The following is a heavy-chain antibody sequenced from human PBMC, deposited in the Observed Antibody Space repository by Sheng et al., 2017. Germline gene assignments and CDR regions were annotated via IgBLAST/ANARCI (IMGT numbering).Heavy chain of an antibody. V-gene: IGHV4-39*07. J-gene: IGHJ4*02. CDR1: GGSISSSSYY. CDR2: IYYSGST. Sequence: QLQLQESGPGLVKPSETLSLTCTVSGGSISSSSYYWGWIRQPPGKGLEWIGSIYYSGSTYYNPSLKSRVTISVDTSKNQFSLKLSSVTAADTAVYYCARDGYNRGGGXTYWGQGNPGSPSPQ. CDR3: ARDGYNRGGGXTY. D-gene: IGHD5-12*01.